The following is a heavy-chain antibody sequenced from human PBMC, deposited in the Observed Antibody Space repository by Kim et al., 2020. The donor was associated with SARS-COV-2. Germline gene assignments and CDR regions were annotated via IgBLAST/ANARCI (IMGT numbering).Heavy chain of an antibody. V-gene: IGHV1-69*13. CDR1: GGTFSSYA. J-gene: IGHJ4*02. D-gene: IGHD6-6*01. Sequence: SVKVSCKASGGTFSSYAISWVRQAPGQGLEWMGGIIPIFGTANYAQKFQGRVTITADESTSTAYMELSSLRSEDTAVYYCARLGARELVTDFDYWGQGTLVTVSS. CDR3: ARLGARELVTDFDY. CDR2: IIPIFGTA.